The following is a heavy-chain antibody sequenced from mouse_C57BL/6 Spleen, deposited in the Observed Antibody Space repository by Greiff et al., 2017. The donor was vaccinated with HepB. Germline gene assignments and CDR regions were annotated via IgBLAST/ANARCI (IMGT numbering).Heavy chain of an antibody. J-gene: IGHJ4*01. D-gene: IGHD1-1*01. CDR3: TLITTVVASMDY. CDR1: GYTFTSYW. CDR2: IYPGSGST. Sequence: VQLQQPGAELVKPGASVKMSCKASGYTFTSYWITWVKQRPGQGLEWIGDIYPGSGSTNYNEKFKSKATLTVDTSSSTAYMQLSSLTSEDSAVYYCTLITTVVASMDYRGQGTSVTVSS. V-gene: IGHV1-55*01.